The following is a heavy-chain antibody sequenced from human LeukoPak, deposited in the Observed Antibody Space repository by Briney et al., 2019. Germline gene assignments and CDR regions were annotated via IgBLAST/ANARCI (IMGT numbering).Heavy chain of an antibody. D-gene: IGHD3-10*01. Sequence: GGSLRLSCAASGFTFSSYSMNWARQAPGKGLEWVSSISSSSSYIYYADSVKGRFTISRDNAKNSLYLQMNSLRAEDTAVYYCARSPLGTMVRGVLYYFDYWGQGTLVTVSS. CDR3: ARSPLGTMVRGVLYYFDY. V-gene: IGHV3-21*01. J-gene: IGHJ4*02. CDR2: ISSSSSYI. CDR1: GFTFSSYS.